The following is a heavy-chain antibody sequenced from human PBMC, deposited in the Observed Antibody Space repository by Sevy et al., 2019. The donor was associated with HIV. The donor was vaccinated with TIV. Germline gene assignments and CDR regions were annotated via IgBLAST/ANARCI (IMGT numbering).Heavy chain of an antibody. CDR1: GFTFSSYA. CDR2: ISGSGGST. V-gene: IGHV3-23*01. J-gene: IGHJ4*02. CDR3: AKHLRYSGGYYDY. D-gene: IGHD1-26*01. Sequence: GGSLRLSYAASGFTFSSYAMSWVRQAPGKGLEWVSAISGSGGSTYYADSVKGRFTISRDNSKNTLYLQMNSLRAEDTAVYYCAKHLRYSGGYYDYWGQGTLVTVSS.